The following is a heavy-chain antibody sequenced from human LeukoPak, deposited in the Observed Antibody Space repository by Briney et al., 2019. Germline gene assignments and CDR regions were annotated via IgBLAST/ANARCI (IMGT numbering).Heavy chain of an antibody. CDR2: LIENGATT. CDR3: AKDSSSSGFSAACNFDY. J-gene: IGHJ4*02. Sequence: GGSLRLSCAASGFTFSSHAMSWVRRAPGKGLEWVSGLIENGATTYYADSVKGRFTISRDNSRNTMYLQMNSLRVEDTAVYYCAKDSSSSGFSAACNFDYWGQGTLVAVSS. V-gene: IGHV3-23*01. D-gene: IGHD6-19*01. CDR1: GFTFSSHA.